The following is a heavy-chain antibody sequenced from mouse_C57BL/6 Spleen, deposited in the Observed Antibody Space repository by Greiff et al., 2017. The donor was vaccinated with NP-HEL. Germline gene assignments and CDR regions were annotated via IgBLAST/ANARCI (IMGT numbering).Heavy chain of an antibody. J-gene: IGHJ1*03. Sequence: EVQGVESGGGLVQPGGSLKLSCAASGFTFSDYYMYWVRQTPEKRLEWVAYISNGGGSTYYPDTVKGRFTISRDNAKNTLYLQMSRLKSEDTAMYYCAVTTVVAHWYFDVWGTGTTVTVSS. CDR2: ISNGGGST. CDR1: GFTFSDYY. D-gene: IGHD1-1*01. CDR3: AVTTVVAHWYFDV. V-gene: IGHV5-12*01.